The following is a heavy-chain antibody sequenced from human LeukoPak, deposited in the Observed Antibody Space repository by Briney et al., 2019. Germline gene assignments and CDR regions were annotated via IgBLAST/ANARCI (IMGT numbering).Heavy chain of an antibody. CDR2: TYYRSKWYN. J-gene: IGHJ6*02. CDR1: GDSVSSNSAA. V-gene: IGHV6-1*01. CDR3: ARDSVDTAAGYYYYGMDV. D-gene: IGHD5-18*01. Sequence: SQTLSLTCAISGDSVSSNSAAWNWIRQSPSRGLEWLGRTYYRSKWYNDYAVSVKSRITINPDTSKNQFSLKLNSVTPEDTAVYYCARDSVDTAAGYYYYGMDVWGQGTTVTVSS.